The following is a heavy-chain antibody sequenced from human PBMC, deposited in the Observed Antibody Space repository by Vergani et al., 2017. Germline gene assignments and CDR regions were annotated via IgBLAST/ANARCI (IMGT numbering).Heavy chain of an antibody. J-gene: IGHJ4*02. V-gene: IGHV3-23*04. CDR2: ISGSGGST. CDR3: AREAGYSSSWRRYGFDY. D-gene: IGHD6-13*01. Sequence: VQLVESGGGLVQPGGSLRLSCAASGFTFSSYAMSWVRQAPGKGLEWVSAISGSGGSTYYADSVKGRFTIARDNSKNTLYLQMNSLRAEDTAVYYCAREAGYSSSWRRYGFDYWGQGTLVTVSS. CDR1: GFTFSSYA.